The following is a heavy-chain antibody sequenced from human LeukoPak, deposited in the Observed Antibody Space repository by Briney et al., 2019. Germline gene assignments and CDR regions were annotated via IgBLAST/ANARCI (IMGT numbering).Heavy chain of an antibody. V-gene: IGHV3-23*01. J-gene: IGHJ4*02. D-gene: IGHD2-21*01. CDR3: AKGGDGSYYSRADC. CDR2: IGGCASGT. Sequence: PGVSLRLSCIASGFTFSSYAMLWVPQAPRKGREWVSNIGGCASGTFYSDSVKGRFTISRDNSKNTLYLQMNSLRAEDTAVYYCAKGGDGSYYSRADCWGQGSLVTVSS. CDR1: GFTFSSYA.